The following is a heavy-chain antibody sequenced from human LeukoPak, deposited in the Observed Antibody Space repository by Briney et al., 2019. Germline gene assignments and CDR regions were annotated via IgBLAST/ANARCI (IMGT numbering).Heavy chain of an antibody. CDR1: GFTFSRYT. CDR2: ITTSSSYI. J-gene: IGHJ4*02. D-gene: IGHD3-22*01. V-gene: IGHV3-21*01. CDR3: ATHEYYYDSSVY. Sequence: PGGSLRLSCAASGFTFSRYTMNWVRQAPGKGLEWVSSITTSSSYIYYAGSLKGRFTISRDNSKNTLYLQMNSLRAEDTAVYYCATHEYYYDSSVYWGQGTLVTVSS.